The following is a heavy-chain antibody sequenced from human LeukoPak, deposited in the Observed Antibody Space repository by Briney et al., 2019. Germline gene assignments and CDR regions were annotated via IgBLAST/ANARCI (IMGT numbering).Heavy chain of an antibody. CDR1: GFTFSSYA. Sequence: PGRSLRLSCAASGFTFSSYAMHWVRQAPGKGLEWVAVISYDGSNKYYADSVKGRFTISRDNSKNTLYLQMNRLRAEDKAVYYCARLRYYSESNANNRFDYWGQGTLVTVSS. D-gene: IGHD3-22*01. CDR2: ISYDGSNK. V-gene: IGHV3-30*04. J-gene: IGHJ4*02. CDR3: ARLRYYSESNANNRFDY.